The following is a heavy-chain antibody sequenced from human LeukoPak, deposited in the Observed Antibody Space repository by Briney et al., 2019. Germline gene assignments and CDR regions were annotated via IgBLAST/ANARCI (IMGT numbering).Heavy chain of an antibody. CDR2: IYTSGST. J-gene: IGHJ4*02. CDR3: AKMSAYYFFDY. Sequence: SETLSLTCTVSGGSISSYYWSWIRQPAGKGLEWIGRIYTSGSTNYNPSLKSRVTISVDKSKNQFSLKLSSVTAADTAVYFCAKMSAYYFFDYWGQGALVTVSS. CDR1: GGSISSYY. V-gene: IGHV4-4*07. D-gene: IGHD3-3*01.